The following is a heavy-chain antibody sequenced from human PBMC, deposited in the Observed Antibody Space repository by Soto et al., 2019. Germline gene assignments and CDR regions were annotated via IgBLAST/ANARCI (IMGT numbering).Heavy chain of an antibody. V-gene: IGHV5-10-1*01. J-gene: IGHJ6*02. D-gene: IGHD3-3*01. CDR1: GYSFTSYW. CDR3: ARLSRITIFGVEPGYYYGMDV. CDR2: IDPSDSYT. Sequence: PGESLKISCKGSGYSFTSYWISWVRQMPGKGLEWMGRIDPSDSYTNYSPSFQGHVTISADKSISTAYLQWSSLKASDTAMYYCARLSRITIFGVEPGYYYGMDVWGQGTTVTVSS.